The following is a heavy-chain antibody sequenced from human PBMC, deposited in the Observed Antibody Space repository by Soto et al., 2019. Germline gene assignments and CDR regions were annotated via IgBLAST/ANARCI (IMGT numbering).Heavy chain of an antibody. CDR3: GRDQPGNGLGDGLGY. V-gene: IGHV3-21*01. CDR2: ISSSSSYI. D-gene: IGHD3-16*01. CDR1: GFTFSSYS. J-gene: IGHJ4*02. Sequence: GGSLRLSCAASGFTFSSYSMNWVRQAPGKGLEWVSSISSSSSYIYYADSVKGRFTISRDNAKNSLYLQMNSLRAEDTAVYYCGRDQPGNGLGDGLGYGGREPLVTVPS.